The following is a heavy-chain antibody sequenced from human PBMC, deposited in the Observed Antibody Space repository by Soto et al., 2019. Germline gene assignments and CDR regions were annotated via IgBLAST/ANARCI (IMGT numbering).Heavy chain of an antibody. V-gene: IGHV1-69*02. CDR2: VIPMLDIA. Sequence: SVKVSCKASGGTFSSYSMNWVRQAPGQGLEWMGRVIPMLDIANYAQNFQGRVKITADKSTSTAYMELSSLTSEDTAVYYCARGIVVVIAAGYYYHAMDAWGQGTTVTVSS. CDR3: ARGIVVVIAAGYYYHAMDA. D-gene: IGHD2-15*01. CDR1: GGTFSSYS. J-gene: IGHJ6*02.